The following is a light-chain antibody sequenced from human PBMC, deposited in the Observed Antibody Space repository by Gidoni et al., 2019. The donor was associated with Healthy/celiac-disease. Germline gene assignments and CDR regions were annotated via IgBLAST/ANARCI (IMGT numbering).Light chain of an antibody. Sequence: QSALTQPASVSGSPGQSITISCTGTSSDVGGYNSVSWYQQHPGTAPKLMIYEFSNRPSGVSNRFSGSKSGNTASLTISGLQAEDEADYYCSSYTSSSTLVFGGGTKLTVL. J-gene: IGLJ3*02. V-gene: IGLV2-14*01. CDR2: EFS. CDR1: SSDVGGYNS. CDR3: SSYTSSSTLV.